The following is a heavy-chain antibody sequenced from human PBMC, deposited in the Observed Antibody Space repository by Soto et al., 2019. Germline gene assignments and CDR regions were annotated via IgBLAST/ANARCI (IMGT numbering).Heavy chain of an antibody. CDR2: IYYSGST. J-gene: IGHJ4*02. Sequence: QVQLQESGPGLVKPSQTLSLTCTVSGGSISSGGYYWSWIRQHPGKGLEWIGYIYYSGSTHYNPSLKSRVTIPIDTSTNHSALKLSSVTAADTAVYYCARARKDNWLYYFDYWGQGTLVTVSS. CDR1: GGSISSGGYY. V-gene: IGHV4-31*03. CDR3: ARARKDNWLYYFDY. D-gene: IGHD1-1*01.